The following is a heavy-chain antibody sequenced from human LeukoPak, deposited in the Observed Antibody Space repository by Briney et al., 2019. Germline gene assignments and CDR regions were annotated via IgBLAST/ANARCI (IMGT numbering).Heavy chain of an antibody. D-gene: IGHD4-11*01. J-gene: IGHJ4*02. CDR1: GESFSGYY. CDR3: AREGGLQHHFDY. CDR2: INHSGST. Sequence: SETLSLTCAVYGESFSGYYWGWIRQPPGKGLEWIGEINHSGSTNYNPSLESRVTISVDTSKNQFSLKLSSVTAADTAVYYCAREGGLQHHFDYWGQGALVTVSS. V-gene: IGHV4-34*01.